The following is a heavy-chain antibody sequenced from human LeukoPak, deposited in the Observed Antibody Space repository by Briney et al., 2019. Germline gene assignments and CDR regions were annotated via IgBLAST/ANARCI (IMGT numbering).Heavy chain of an antibody. CDR1: GGSISSSSYY. D-gene: IGHD3-16*01. Sequence: PSETLSLTCTVSGGSISSSSYYWGWIRQPPGKGLEWIGSIYYSGSTYYNPSLKSRVTISVDTSKNQFSLKLSSVTAADTAVYYCARGGGPSGNWFDPWGQGTLVTVSS. J-gene: IGHJ5*02. CDR3: ARGGGPSGNWFDP. V-gene: IGHV4-39*07. CDR2: IYYSGST.